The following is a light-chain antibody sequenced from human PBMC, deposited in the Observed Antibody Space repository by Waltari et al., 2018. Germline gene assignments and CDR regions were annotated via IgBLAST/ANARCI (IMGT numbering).Light chain of an antibody. CDR2: GNS. J-gene: IGLJ2*01. Sequence: QSVLTQPPSVSGAPGQRVTISCTGSSSNIGANYDVHWYQQRPGTAPKVLIYGNSNRPSGVPDRFSGSKSGTSASLAISGLQAEDEADYYCQSYDRSLDGYVVFGGGTKLTVL. V-gene: IGLV1-40*01. CDR3: QSYDRSLDGYVV. CDR1: SSNIGANYD.